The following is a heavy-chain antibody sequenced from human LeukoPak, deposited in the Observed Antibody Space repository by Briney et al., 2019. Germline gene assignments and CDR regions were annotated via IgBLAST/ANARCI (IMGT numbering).Heavy chain of an antibody. D-gene: IGHD2-15*01. CDR2: ISYTGTYI. J-gene: IGHJ4*02. Sequence: GGSLRLSCAASAFSLNAYNMNWVRQAPGKGLEWVSSISYTGTYIYYADSVKGRFTISRDNAKNSLYLQMNSLRAEDTALYYCAKAEIRYCSGGSCYLPFDYWGQGTLVTVSS. CDR3: AKAEIRYCSGGSCYLPFDY. CDR1: AFSLNAYN. V-gene: IGHV3-21*04.